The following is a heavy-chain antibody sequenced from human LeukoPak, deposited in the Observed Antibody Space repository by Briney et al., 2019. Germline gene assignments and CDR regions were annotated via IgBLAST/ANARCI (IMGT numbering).Heavy chain of an antibody. CDR1: GYSFTSYW. J-gene: IGHJ3*02. V-gene: IGHV5-51*01. Sequence: GESLKISCKGSGYSFTSYWIGWVRQMPGKGLGWMGITYPGDSDTRYSPSFQGQVTISADKSISTAYLQWSSLKASDTAMYYCARAVLYYDSSGYYYGYDAFDIWGQGTMVTVSS. CDR2: TYPGDSDT. D-gene: IGHD3-22*01. CDR3: ARAVLYYDSSGYYYGYDAFDI.